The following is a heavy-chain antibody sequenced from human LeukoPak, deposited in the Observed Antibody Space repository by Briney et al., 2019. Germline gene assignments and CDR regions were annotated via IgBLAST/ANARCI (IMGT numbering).Heavy chain of an antibody. CDR1: GYTFTSYG. CDR2: ISVYNVNT. Sequence: ASVKVSCKASGYTFTSYGISWVRQAPGQGLEWLGWISVYNVNTNYAQKLQGKGTMTTDTSTKTVYMKLRSLRSDDTAVYYCARDGLSWGDYYYYYYMDVWGKGTTVTVSS. CDR3: ARDGLSWGDYYYYYYMDV. V-gene: IGHV1-18*01. J-gene: IGHJ6*03. D-gene: IGHD6-13*01.